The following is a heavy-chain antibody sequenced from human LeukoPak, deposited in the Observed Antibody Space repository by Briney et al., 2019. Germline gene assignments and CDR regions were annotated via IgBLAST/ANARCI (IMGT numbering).Heavy chain of an antibody. CDR2: INWNGGST. CDR3: ARDATFYYYYYMDV. CDR1: GFTFDDYG. Sequence: GGSLRLSCAASGFTFDDYGMSWVRQAPGKGLEWVSGINWNGGSTGYADSVKGRFTISRDNAKNSLYLQMNSLRAEDTALYSCARDATFYYYYYMDVWGKGTTVTVSS. J-gene: IGHJ6*03. V-gene: IGHV3-20*04.